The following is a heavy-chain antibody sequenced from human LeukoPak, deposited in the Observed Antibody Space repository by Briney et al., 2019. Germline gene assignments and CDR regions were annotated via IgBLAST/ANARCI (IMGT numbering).Heavy chain of an antibody. CDR3: AEAATDFWSGSVYFDY. CDR1: GGSISSYY. D-gene: IGHD3-3*01. V-gene: IGHV4-39*01. Sequence: SETLSLTCTVSGGSISSYYWGWIRQPPGKGLEWIGSIYYSGSTYYNPSLKSRVTISVDTSKDQFSLKLSSVTAADTAVYYCAEAATDFWSGSVYFDYWGQGTLVTVSS. J-gene: IGHJ4*02. CDR2: IYYSGST.